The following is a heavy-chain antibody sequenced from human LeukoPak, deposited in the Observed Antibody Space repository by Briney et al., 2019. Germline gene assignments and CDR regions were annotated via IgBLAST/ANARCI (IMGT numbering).Heavy chain of an antibody. CDR1: GFTFSDYY. J-gene: IGHJ1*01. CDR2: ISSSGSTI. V-gene: IGHV3-11*01. D-gene: IGHD3-22*01. CDR3: ARGSSGYYVPAEYFQH. Sequence: GGSLRLSCAASGFTFSDYYMTWIRQAPGKGLEGVSYISSSGSTIYYADSVKGRFTISRDNAKNSLYLQMNSLRAEDTAVYYCARGSSGYYVPAEYFQHWGQGTLVTVSS.